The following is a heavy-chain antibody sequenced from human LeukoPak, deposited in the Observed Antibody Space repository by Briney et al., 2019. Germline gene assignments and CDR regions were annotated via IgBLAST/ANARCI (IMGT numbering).Heavy chain of an antibody. CDR2: IKQDGSEK. V-gene: IGHV3-7*03. Sequence: GGSLRLSCAASGFTFSSYWMSWVRQAPGKGLEWVANIKQDGSEKYYVDSVKGRFTISRDNAKNSPYLQMNSLRAEDTAVYYCAREYSYGDFDYWGQGALVTVSS. CDR3: AREYSYGDFDY. D-gene: IGHD5-18*01. CDR1: GFTFSSYW. J-gene: IGHJ4*02.